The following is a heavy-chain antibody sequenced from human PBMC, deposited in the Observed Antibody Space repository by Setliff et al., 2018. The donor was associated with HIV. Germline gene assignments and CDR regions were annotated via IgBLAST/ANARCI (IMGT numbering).Heavy chain of an antibody. V-gene: IGHV1-24*01. Sequence: ASVKVSCKVSGYTVTELSINWVRQAPGKGPEWMGGFDPEDNKIVYAQKFQGRVTITADTSTDTAYMELGSLRSEDTAIYYCATLDYYGSATYNLALHYWGQGTLVTVSS. CDR3: ATLDYYGSATYNLALHY. J-gene: IGHJ4*02. CDR1: GYTVTELS. CDR2: FDPEDNKI. D-gene: IGHD3-10*01.